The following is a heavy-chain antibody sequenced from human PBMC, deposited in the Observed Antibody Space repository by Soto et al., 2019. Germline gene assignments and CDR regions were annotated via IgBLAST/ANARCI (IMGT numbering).Heavy chain of an antibody. CDR2: IIPILTTA. J-gene: IGHJ4*02. CDR1: GGTFSSYA. V-gene: IGHV1-69*12. D-gene: IGHD3-10*01. CDR3: TRGITTMVPARFDY. Sequence: QVQLVQSGAEVKKPGSSVKVSCKTSGGTFSSYAISWVRQAPGQGLEWMGGIIPILTTADYAQNFQGRVTTTADESTKTAYMELSSLTSDDTAVYYCTRGITTMVPARFDYWGQGTLVIVSS.